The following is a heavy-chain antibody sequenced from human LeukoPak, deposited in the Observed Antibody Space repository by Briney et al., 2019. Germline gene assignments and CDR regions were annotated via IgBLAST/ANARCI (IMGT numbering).Heavy chain of an antibody. CDR2: ICYDGCNK. CDR3: ARGWPYYDSSGYYRRSGYFDY. CDR1: GFTFSSYG. D-gene: IGHD3-22*01. V-gene: IGHV3-33*01. J-gene: IGHJ4*02. Sequence: GGSLRLSFVASGFTFSSYGLHWVRPAPGKGLEWVAVICYDGCNKYYPDSVKGRFTISRDNSKNTLYLQMDSLRAEDTAVYYCARGWPYYDSSGYYRRSGYFDYWGQGTLVTVSS.